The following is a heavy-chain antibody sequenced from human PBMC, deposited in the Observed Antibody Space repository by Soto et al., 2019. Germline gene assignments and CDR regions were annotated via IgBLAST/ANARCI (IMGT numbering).Heavy chain of an antibody. CDR1: GFSLSTGGVG. Sequence: QITLKESGPTLVKPTQTLTLTCTFSGFSLSTGGVGVGWIHQPPGEALEWLALIYWDDDKRYRPSLESRLTITKDTSKNRVFLSMTNMDPVDTATYYCAHSRCGGDCLQSYSSHYYYGMDVWGQGTTVTVSS. D-gene: IGHD2-21*02. CDR2: IYWDDDK. CDR3: AHSRCGGDCLQSYSSHYYYGMDV. V-gene: IGHV2-5*02. J-gene: IGHJ6*02.